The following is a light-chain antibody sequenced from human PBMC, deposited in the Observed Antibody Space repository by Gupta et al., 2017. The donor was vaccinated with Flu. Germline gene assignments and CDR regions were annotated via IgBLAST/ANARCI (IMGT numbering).Light chain of an antibody. CDR1: KLGDKY. Sequence: SYELTQPPSVSVSPGQTASITCSGDKLGDKYTCWYQQTPGQSPVRVIYQDNKRPSGIPERFYGANSATKASMEIRGAEAMDYYCESCKEWEISTWVFGTGTKLTVL. CDR2: QDN. J-gene: IGLJ3*02. V-gene: IGLV3-1*01. CDR3: KEWEISTWV.